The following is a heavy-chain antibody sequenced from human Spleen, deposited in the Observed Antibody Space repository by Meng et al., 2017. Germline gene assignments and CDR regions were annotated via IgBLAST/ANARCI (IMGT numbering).Heavy chain of an antibody. V-gene: IGHV4-38-2*02. CDR3: ARDLSSSWYRWFDP. D-gene: IGHD6-13*01. CDR2: MYHGGLR. Sequence: SETLSLTCAVSGYSISSGYYWAWIRQPPGKGLEWIGSMYHGGLRYYNPSLKSRVTISLDTSKNQFSLKLSFVTAADTAVYYCARDLSSSWYRWFDPWGQGTLVTVSS. J-gene: IGHJ5*02. CDR1: GYSISSGYY.